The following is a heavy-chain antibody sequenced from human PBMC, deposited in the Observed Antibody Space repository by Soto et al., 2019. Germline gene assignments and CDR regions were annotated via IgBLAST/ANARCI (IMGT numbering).Heavy chain of an antibody. V-gene: IGHV1-46*01. CDR2: INTSGGSP. CDR1: GYTFTIYY. D-gene: IGHD3-10*01. J-gene: IGHJ4*02. Sequence: ASVKVSCKAFGYTFTIYYIHWVRQAPGQGLEWMGVINTSGGSPTYAQKFQDRVTMTRDTSTSTVYMELSSLRSEDTAVYYCARLSGSHYYYFDYWGQGTLVTVSS. CDR3: ARLSGSHYYYFDY.